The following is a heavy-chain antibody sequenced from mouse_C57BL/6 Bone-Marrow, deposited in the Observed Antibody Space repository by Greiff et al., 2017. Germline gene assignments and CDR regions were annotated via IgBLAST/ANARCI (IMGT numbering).Heavy chain of an antibody. CDR1: GFSLTSYG. CDR3: ARRRVAHYAMDD. Sequence: VQLQQSGPGLVQPSQSLSITCTVSGFSLTSYGVHWVRQSPGKGLEWLGVIWSGGSTDYNAAFISRLSLSKDNSKSQVFFKMNSLQADDTAIDYCARRRVAHYAMDDWGQGTSVTVSS. J-gene: IGHJ4*01. CDR2: IWSGGST. V-gene: IGHV2-2*01. D-gene: IGHD1-1*02.